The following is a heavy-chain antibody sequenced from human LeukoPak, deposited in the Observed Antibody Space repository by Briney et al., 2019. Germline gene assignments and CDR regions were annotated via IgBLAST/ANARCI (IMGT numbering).Heavy chain of an antibody. Sequence: PGGALLLSCAASGFTFSSYEMNGVRPAPGKGLGGGSYISSSGSTIYYADSVKGRFTISRDNAKNSLYLQMNSLRAEDTAVYYCASLSSGWTRDFDYWGQGTLVTISS. J-gene: IGHJ4*02. CDR1: GFTFSSYE. CDR3: ASLSSGWTRDFDY. CDR2: ISSSGSTI. D-gene: IGHD6-19*01. V-gene: IGHV3-48*03.